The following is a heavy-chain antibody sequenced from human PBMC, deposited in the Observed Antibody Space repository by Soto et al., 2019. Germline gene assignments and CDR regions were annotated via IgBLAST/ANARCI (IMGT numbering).Heavy chain of an antibody. V-gene: IGHV6-1*01. J-gene: IGHJ5*02. CDR2: TYYRSKWYN. CDR1: GDSVSSKSAA. CDR3: ATTPSGYGDYVPRCWFDP. Sequence: PSQTLSLTCAISGDSVSSKSAAWNWVRQSPSRGLEWLGRTYYRSKWYNDYAVSVKSRITINPDTSKNQFSLQLNSVTAADTAVYYCATTPSGYGDYVPRCWFDPWGQGTLVTVSS. D-gene: IGHD4-17*01.